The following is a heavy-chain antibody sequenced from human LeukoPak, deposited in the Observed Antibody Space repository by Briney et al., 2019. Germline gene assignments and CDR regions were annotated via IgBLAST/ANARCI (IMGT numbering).Heavy chain of an antibody. D-gene: IGHD3-22*01. CDR1: GFTFSNYA. CDR3: AKIPSYYFDSSGYSKFDY. V-gene: IGHV3-23*01. J-gene: IGHJ4*02. CDR2: ISASGLST. Sequence: GRSLRLSCPASGFTFSNYAMSWVRQAPGKVLEWVSAISASGLSTYYADSVKGRFTISRDSSENTLYLQTNSLRAEDTAVYYCAKIPSYYFDSSGYSKFDYWGQGTQVTVSS.